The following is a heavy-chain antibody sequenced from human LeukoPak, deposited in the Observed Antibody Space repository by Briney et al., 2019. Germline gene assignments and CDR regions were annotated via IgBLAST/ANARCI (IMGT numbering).Heavy chain of an antibody. V-gene: IGHV3-23*01. Sequence: PGGSLRLFCAASGFTFSSYSMSWVRQAPGKGLEWVSDISGSGESTHYADSVKGRFTISRDNSKNTLYLQMSSLRGEDTAVYYCAKGAHSSGWLSHDYWGQGTLVTVSS. J-gene: IGHJ4*02. D-gene: IGHD6-19*01. CDR3: AKGAHSSGWLSHDY. CDR1: GFTFSSYS. CDR2: ISGSGEST.